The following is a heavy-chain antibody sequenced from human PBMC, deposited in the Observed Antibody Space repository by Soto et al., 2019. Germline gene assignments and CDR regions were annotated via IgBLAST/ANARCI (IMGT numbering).Heavy chain of an antibody. Sequence: XGSLRLSCAASGFTVSSNYMSWVRQAPGKGLEWVSVIYSGGSTYYADSVKGRFTISRDNSKNTLYLQMNSLRAEDTAVYYCARGPRYSYGSLDYWGQGTLVTVSS. J-gene: IGHJ4*02. CDR3: ARGPRYSYGSLDY. D-gene: IGHD5-18*01. CDR2: IYSGGST. V-gene: IGHV3-53*01. CDR1: GFTVSSNY.